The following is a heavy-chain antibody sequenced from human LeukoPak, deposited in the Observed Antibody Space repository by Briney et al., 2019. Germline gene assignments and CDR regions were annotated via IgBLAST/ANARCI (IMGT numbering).Heavy chain of an antibody. CDR2: IYHSGST. V-gene: IGHV4-30-2*01. J-gene: IGHJ4*02. Sequence: SQTLSLTCTVSGGSISSGGYYWSWIRQPPGKGLEWIGYIYHSGSTYYNPSLKSRVTISVDRSKNQFSLKLSSVTAADTAVYYCARDSPSYGVADYWGQGTLVTVSS. D-gene: IGHD2-8*01. CDR1: GGSISSGGYY. CDR3: ARDSPSYGVADY.